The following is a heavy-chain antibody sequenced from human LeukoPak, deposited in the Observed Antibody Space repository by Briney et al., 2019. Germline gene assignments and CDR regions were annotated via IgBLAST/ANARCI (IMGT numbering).Heavy chain of an antibody. CDR3: AGTSSGWYDY. D-gene: IGHD6-19*01. J-gene: IGHJ4*02. CDR2: IYYSGST. Sequence: ASETLSLTCTVSGGSISSYYWSWIRQPPGKGLEWIGYIYYSGSTNYNPSLKSRVTISVDTSKNQFSLKLSSVTAADTAVYYCAGTSSGWYDYWGQGTLVTVSS. V-gene: IGHV4-59*08. CDR1: GGSISSYY.